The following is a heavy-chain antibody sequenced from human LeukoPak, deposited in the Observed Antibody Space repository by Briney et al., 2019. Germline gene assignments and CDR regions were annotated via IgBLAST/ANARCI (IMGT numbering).Heavy chain of an antibody. Sequence: GGSLRLSRAASGFTFSSYAMSWVRQAPGKGLEWVSAISGSGGSTYYADSVKGRFTISRDNAKNSLYLQMNSLRAEDTAVYYCARDKSGYGDFDYWGQGTLVTVSS. V-gene: IGHV3-23*01. J-gene: IGHJ4*02. CDR1: GFTFSSYA. D-gene: IGHD5-12*01. CDR3: ARDKSGYGDFDY. CDR2: ISGSGGST.